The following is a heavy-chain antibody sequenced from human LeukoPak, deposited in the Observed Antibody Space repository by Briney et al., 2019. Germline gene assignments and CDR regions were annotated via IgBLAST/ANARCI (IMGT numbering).Heavy chain of an antibody. CDR3: AKDGGSYTGYFDY. D-gene: IGHD1-26*01. Sequence: PGGSLRLSCAASGFSFRHYVMAWVRQAPGKGLEWVSSITTINDIYYSDSVKGRFTISRDNSKSTLYLQMDSLRAEDTAVYYCAKDGGSYTGYFDYWGPGTLVTVSS. CDR2: ITTINDI. J-gene: IGHJ4*02. CDR1: GFSFRHYV. V-gene: IGHV3-23*05.